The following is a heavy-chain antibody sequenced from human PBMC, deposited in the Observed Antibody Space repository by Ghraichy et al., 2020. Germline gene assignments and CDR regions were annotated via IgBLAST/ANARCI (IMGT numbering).Heavy chain of an antibody. CDR2: ISGSGGST. Sequence: GESLNISCAASGFTFSSYAMSWVRQAPGKGLEWVSAISGSGGSTYYADSVKGRFTISRDNSKNTLYLQMNSLRAEDTAVYYCAKSITVDAYVDYWGQGTLVTVSS. D-gene: IGHD3-16*01. CDR1: GFTFSSYA. V-gene: IGHV3-23*01. J-gene: IGHJ4*02. CDR3: AKSITVDAYVDY.